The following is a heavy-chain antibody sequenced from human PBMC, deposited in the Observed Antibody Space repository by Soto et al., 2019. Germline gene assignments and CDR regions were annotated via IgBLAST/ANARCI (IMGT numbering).Heavy chain of an antibody. CDR2: IIPIFGTA. CDR3: ARDSIVVVVAATYYYYGMDV. Sequence: SVKVSCKASGGTFSSYAIIWVRQAPGQGLEWMGGIIPIFGTANYAQKFQGRVTITADESTSTAYMELSSLRSEDTAVYYCARDSIVVVVAATYYYYGMDVWGQGTTVTVSS. V-gene: IGHV1-69*13. D-gene: IGHD2-15*01. CDR1: GGTFSSYA. J-gene: IGHJ6*02.